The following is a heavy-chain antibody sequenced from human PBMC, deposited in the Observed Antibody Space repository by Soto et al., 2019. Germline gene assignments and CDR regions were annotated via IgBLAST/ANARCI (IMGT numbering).Heavy chain of an antibody. CDR1: GFSFGDSY. Sequence: QVQLVESGGGLVKPGGSLRLSCAASGFSFGDSYMSWIRQSAGKGLEWLSYISGGSSYTKYAESVKGRFTISRDNARRSLFLQVNGRRADDTAIYYCAKTRVADSGYSFHHWGQGTMVTVSS. CDR3: AKTRVADSGYSFHH. V-gene: IGHV3-11*05. D-gene: IGHD3-22*01. CDR2: ISGGSSYT. J-gene: IGHJ4*02.